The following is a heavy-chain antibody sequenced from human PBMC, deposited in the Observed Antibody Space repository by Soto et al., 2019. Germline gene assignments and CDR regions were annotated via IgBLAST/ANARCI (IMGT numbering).Heavy chain of an antibody. CDR1: GFTFSSYA. V-gene: IGHV3-23*01. CDR2: ISGSGGST. D-gene: IGHD6-13*01. J-gene: IGHJ4*02. CDR3: AKVALWWGIAAAGNDKYYFDY. Sequence: GGSLRLSCAASGFTFSSYAMSWVRQAPGKGLEWVSAISGSGGSTYYADSVKGRFTISRDNSKNTLYLQMNSLRAEDTAVYYCAKVALWWGIAAAGNDKYYFDYWGQGTLVTVSS.